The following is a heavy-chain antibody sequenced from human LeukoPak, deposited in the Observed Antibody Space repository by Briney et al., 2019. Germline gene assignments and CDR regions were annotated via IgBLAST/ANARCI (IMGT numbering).Heavy chain of an antibody. V-gene: IGHV3-30-3*01. CDR3: ARASLGDFWSGYWYDY. Sequence: PGGSLRLSCAASGFTFSSYAMHWVRQAPGKGLEWVAVISYDGSNKYYADSVKGRFTISRDNSKNTLYLQMNSLRAEDTAVYYCARASLGDFWSGYWYDYWGQGTLVTVSS. D-gene: IGHD3-3*01. J-gene: IGHJ4*02. CDR1: GFTFSSYA. CDR2: ISYDGSNK.